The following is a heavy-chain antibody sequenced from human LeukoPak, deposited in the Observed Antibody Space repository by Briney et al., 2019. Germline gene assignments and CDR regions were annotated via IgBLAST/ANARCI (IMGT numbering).Heavy chain of an antibody. V-gene: IGHV3-23*01. CDR2: ISGSGGST. CDR3: AKETYDSSGYYSYYSDY. CDR1: GFTFSTYV. J-gene: IGHJ4*02. Sequence: PGGSLRLSCAASGFTFSTYVISWVRQAPGKGLEWVSAISGSGGSTYYADSVKGRFTISRDNSKNTLYLQMNSLRAEDTAVYYCAKETYDSSGYYSYYSDYWGQGTLVTVSS. D-gene: IGHD3-22*01.